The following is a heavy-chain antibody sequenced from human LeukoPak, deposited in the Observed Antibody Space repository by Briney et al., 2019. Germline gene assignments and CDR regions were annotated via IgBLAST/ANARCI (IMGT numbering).Heavy chain of an antibody. V-gene: IGHV4-39*07. Sequence: SETLSLTCTVSGGSISSSSYYWGWIRQPPGKGLEWIGSIYYSGSTYYNPSLKSRVTISVDTSKNQFSLKLSSVTAADTAVYYCAREGGGSYPNFDYWGQGTLVTASS. J-gene: IGHJ4*02. CDR2: IYYSGST. CDR3: AREGGGSYPNFDY. CDR1: GGSISSSSYY. D-gene: IGHD1-26*01.